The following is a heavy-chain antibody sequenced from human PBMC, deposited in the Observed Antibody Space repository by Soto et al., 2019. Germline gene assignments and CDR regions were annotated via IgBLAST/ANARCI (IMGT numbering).Heavy chain of an antibody. Sequence: GGSLRLSCAASGFTFSSYGMHWVRQAPGKGLEWVAVIWYDGSNKYYADSVKGRFTISRDNSKNTLYLQMNSLRAEDTAVYYCASWVEAAGTSEYYYYGMDVWGQGTTVTVSS. V-gene: IGHV3-33*01. CDR3: ASWVEAAGTSEYYYYGMDV. D-gene: IGHD6-13*01. CDR2: IWYDGSNK. CDR1: GFTFSSYG. J-gene: IGHJ6*02.